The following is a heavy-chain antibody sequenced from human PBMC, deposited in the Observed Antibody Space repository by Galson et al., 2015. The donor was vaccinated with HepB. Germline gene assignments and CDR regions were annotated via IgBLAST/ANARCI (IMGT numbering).Heavy chain of an antibody. V-gene: IGHV4-39*01. Sequence: ETLSLTCTVSGGSISSSSYYWGWIRQPPGKGLEWIGSIYYSGSTYYNPSLKSRVTISVDMSKNQFSLKLSSVTAADTAVYYCASGPQYYYDSSGYSDAFDIWGQGTMVTVSS. CDR2: IYYSGST. D-gene: IGHD3-22*01. J-gene: IGHJ3*02. CDR1: GGSISSSSYY. CDR3: ASGPQYYYDSSGYSDAFDI.